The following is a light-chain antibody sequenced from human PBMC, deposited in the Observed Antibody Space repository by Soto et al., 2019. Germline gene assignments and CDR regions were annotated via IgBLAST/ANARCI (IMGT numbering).Light chain of an antibody. J-gene: IGKJ1*01. CDR1: QSISSG. CDR2: DAS. Sequence: IPLTQSAATQSASLGDIVTITFRARQSISSGVAWYHQKPGKAPKVLIYDASSLQSGAASRFSGSGSGKEFTLIFSSLQPEDFAIYYCQQDSSYSPWTFGQGTKWEIK. CDR3: QQDSSYSPWT. V-gene: IGKV1-5*01.